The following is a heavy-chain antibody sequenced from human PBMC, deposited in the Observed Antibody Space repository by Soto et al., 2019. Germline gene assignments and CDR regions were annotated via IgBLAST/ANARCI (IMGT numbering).Heavy chain of an antibody. V-gene: IGHV1-2*02. Sequence: QVQLVQSGAKVKKPGASVKVSCKASGYTFTGYYIHWVRQAPGQGLEWMGWINPNSGGTDYAQNFQDRVTMTRDTSITTAYMDLSRLTSDDTAVYYCAREKVERRYYYYGMDVWGQGTTVTVSS. D-gene: IGHD1-1*01. J-gene: IGHJ6*02. CDR3: AREKVERRYYYYGMDV. CDR2: INPNSGGT. CDR1: GYTFTGYY.